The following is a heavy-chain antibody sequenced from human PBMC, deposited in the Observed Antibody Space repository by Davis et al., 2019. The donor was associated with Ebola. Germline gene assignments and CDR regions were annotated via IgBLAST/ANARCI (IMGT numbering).Heavy chain of an antibody. V-gene: IGHV1-18*01. CDR1: GYTFTSYG. D-gene: IGHD6-19*01. J-gene: IGHJ4*02. CDR3: ARDGFIAVAGYYLDY. CDR2: ISAYNGNT. Sequence: ASVKVSCKASGYTFTSYGISWVRQAPGQGLEWMGWISAYNGNTNYAQKLQGRVTMTTDTSTSTAYMELRSLRSDDTAVYYCARDGFIAVAGYYLDYWGKGTLLTVS.